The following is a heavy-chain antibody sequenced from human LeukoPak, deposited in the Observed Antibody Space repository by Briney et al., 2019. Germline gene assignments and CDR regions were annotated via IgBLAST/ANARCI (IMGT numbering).Heavy chain of an antibody. CDR2: IRYDGSNK. V-gene: IGHV3-30*02. D-gene: IGHD3-22*01. CDR3: AKAGPAYYDSSGYFDY. CDR1: GFTFSSYG. Sequence: QPGGSLRLSCAASGFTFSSYGMHWVRQAPGKGLEWVAFIRYDGSNKYYADSVKGRFTISRDNSKNTLYLQMNSLRAEDTAVYYCAKAGPAYYDSSGYFDYWGQGTLVTVSS. J-gene: IGHJ4*02.